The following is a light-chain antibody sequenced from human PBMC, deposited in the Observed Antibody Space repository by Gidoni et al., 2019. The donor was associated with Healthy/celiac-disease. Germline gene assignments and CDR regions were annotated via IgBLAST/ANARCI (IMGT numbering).Light chain of an antibody. V-gene: IGKV1-39*01. CDR2: AAS. CDR1: QSISSY. Sequence: DIQMTQFPSYLSASVGDRVTIPCRASQSISSYLNWYQQKPGKAPKLLIYAASSLQSGVPSRFSGSGSGTDFTLTISSLQPEDFATYYCQQSYSTPRTFGQGTKVEIK. J-gene: IGKJ1*01. CDR3: QQSYSTPRT.